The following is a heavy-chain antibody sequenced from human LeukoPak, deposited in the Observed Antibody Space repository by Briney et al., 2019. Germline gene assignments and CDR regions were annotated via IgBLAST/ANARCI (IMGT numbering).Heavy chain of an antibody. CDR2: ISSSGSTI. V-gene: IGHV3-11*01. J-gene: IGHJ4*02. D-gene: IGHD6-13*01. CDR1: RFTFSDYY. CDR3: ARGRYSSSWYRFDY. Sequence: GGSLRLSCAASRFTFSDYYMSWIRQAPGKGLEWVPYISSSGSTIYYADSVKGRFTISRDNAKISLYLQMNSLRAEGTAVYYCARGRYSSSWYRFDYWGQGTLVTVSS.